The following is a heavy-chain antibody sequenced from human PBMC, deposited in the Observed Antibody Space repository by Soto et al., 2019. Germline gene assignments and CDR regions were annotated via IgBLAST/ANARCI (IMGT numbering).Heavy chain of an antibody. V-gene: IGHV3-7*04. CDR1: GFTFSSYW. D-gene: IGHD2-21*01. CDR2: IESDGSKQ. Sequence: EVPLVESGGGLVQPGGSLRLSCAASGFTFSSYWMNWIRQAPGKGLEWVANIESDGSKQYYVDSVKGRFTISRDNAKNSLYLQMNSLRADDTAIYYCTRVSLYSDSDYWGQGTLVTVSS. J-gene: IGHJ4*02. CDR3: TRVSLYSDSDY.